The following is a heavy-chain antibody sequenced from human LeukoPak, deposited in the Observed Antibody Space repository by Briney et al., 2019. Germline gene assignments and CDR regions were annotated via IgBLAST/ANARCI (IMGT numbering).Heavy chain of an antibody. Sequence: GGSLRLSCAASGFTFSDYYMSWIRQAPGKGLERVSYISSSGSTIYYADSVKGRFTISRDNAKNSLYLQMNSLRAEDTAVYCCAREATVVVTAMPYYMDVWGKGTTVTVSS. CDR3: AREATVVVTAMPYYMDV. J-gene: IGHJ6*03. V-gene: IGHV3-11*01. CDR2: ISSSGSTI. CDR1: GFTFSDYY. D-gene: IGHD2-21*02.